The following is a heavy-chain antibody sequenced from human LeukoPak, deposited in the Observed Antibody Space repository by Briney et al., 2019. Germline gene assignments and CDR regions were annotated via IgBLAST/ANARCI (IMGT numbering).Heavy chain of an antibody. CDR2: IWYDGSNK. CDR3: ARGYCSSTSCSHFDY. Sequence: GGSLRLSCAASGFTFSSYGMHWVRQAPGKGLEWVAVIWYDGSNKYYADSVKGRFTISRDNSKNTLYLQMNSLRAEGTAVYYCARGYCSSTSCSHFDYWGQGTLVTVSS. D-gene: IGHD2-2*01. V-gene: IGHV3-33*01. J-gene: IGHJ4*02. CDR1: GFTFSSYG.